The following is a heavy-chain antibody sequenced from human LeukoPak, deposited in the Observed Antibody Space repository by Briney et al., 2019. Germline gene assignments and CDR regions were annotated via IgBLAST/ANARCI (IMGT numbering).Heavy chain of an antibody. CDR3: AKDRSSRYYDFWSGYYPDY. Sequence: GGSLRLSCAASGFTFSDYYMNWIRQAPGKGLEWVSAISGSGGSTYYADSVKGRFTISRDNSKNTLYLQMNSLRAEDTAVYYCAKDRSSRYYDFWSGYYPDYWGQGTLVTVSS. V-gene: IGHV3-23*01. CDR2: ISGSGGST. D-gene: IGHD3-3*01. J-gene: IGHJ4*02. CDR1: GFTFSDYY.